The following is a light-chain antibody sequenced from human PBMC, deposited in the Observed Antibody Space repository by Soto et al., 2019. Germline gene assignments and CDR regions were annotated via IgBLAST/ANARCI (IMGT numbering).Light chain of an antibody. CDR1: ERISNN. Sequence: EIVMTQSPDTMSVSPGEGATLSCRASERISNNLAWYQQKRGQVPRLLIYGASTRATGIPARFSGSGSGTEFTLTITSLQSEDAAVYYCQQYNNWWTFGQGTKVEIK. J-gene: IGKJ1*01. V-gene: IGKV3-15*01. CDR2: GAS. CDR3: QQYNNWWT.